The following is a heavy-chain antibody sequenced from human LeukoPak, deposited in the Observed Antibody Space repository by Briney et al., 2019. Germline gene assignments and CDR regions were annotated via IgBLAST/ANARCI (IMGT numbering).Heavy chain of an antibody. CDR2: INHSGST. CDR3: ARLRRGIVVVPAVKRGFDY. D-gene: IGHD2-2*01. CDR1: DGSFCGYY. Sequence: PSETLSLTCAVYDGSFCGYYWSWIRQPPGKGLEWIGEINHSGSTNYNPSLKSRVTISVDTSKNQFSLKLSSVTAADTAVYYCARLRRGIVVVPAVKRGFDYWGQGTLVTVSS. V-gene: IGHV4-34*01. J-gene: IGHJ4*02.